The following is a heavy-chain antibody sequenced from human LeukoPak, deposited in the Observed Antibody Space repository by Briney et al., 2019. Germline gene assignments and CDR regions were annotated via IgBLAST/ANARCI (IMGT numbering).Heavy chain of an antibody. CDR2: ISYDGSNK. D-gene: IGHD1-14*01. CDR1: GFTFSSYG. Sequence: GGSLRLSCAASGFTFSSYGMHWVRQAPGKGLEWVAVISYDGSNKYYADSVKGRFTISRDNPKNTLYLQMNSLRAEDTAVYYCAKRNLGRNLDYWGQGTLVTVSS. J-gene: IGHJ4*02. V-gene: IGHV3-30*18. CDR3: AKRNLGRNLDY.